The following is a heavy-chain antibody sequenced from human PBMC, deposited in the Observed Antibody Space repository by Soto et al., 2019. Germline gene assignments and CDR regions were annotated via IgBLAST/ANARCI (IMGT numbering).Heavy chain of an antibody. V-gene: IGHV3-30*18. Sequence: GGSLRLSXAASGFTFSSYGMHWVRQAPGKGLEWVAVISYDGSNKYYADSVKGRFTISRDNSKNTLYLQMNSLRAEDTAVYYCAKVRATNYYYYGMDVWGQGTTVTVSS. CDR2: ISYDGSNK. CDR1: GFTFSSYG. CDR3: AKVRATNYYYYGMDV. J-gene: IGHJ6*02. D-gene: IGHD5-12*01.